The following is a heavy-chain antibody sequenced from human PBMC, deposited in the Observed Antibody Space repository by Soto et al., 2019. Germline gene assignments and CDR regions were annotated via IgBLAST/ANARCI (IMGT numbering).Heavy chain of an antibody. D-gene: IGHD2-15*01. CDR1: GFSFSSYT. CDR2: ITNRGTHT. CDR3: TRAHEVAWCDP. J-gene: IGHJ5*02. Sequence: GGSLRLSCTASGFSFSSYTMNWVRQAPGKGLQWVASITNRGTHTYSADSVKGRFTISRDNDKNSLYLQMNNLRAEDTATYYWTRAHEVAWCDPWGLGTLVTVSS. V-gene: IGHV3-21*06.